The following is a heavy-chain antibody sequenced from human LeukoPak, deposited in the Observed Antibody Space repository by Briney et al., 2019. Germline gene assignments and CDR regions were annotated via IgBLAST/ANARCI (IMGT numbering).Heavy chain of an antibody. CDR2: IYYSGST. Sequence: PSETLSLTCTVSGGSISSSSYYWGWIRQPPGKGLEWIGYIYYSGSTYYNPSLKSRVTISVDTSKNQFSLKLSSVTAADTAVYYCARGETMITFGGVIVPGWFDPWGQGTLVTVSS. CDR1: GGSISSSSYY. V-gene: IGHV4-30-4*08. D-gene: IGHD3-16*02. CDR3: ARGETMITFGGVIVPGWFDP. J-gene: IGHJ5*02.